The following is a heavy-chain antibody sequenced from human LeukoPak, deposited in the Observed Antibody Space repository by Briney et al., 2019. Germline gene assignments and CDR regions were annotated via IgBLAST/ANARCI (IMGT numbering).Heavy chain of an antibody. J-gene: IGHJ4*02. D-gene: IGHD6-19*01. CDR1: GFTFSTYA. CDR2: IGGGGPTT. Sequence: GGSLRLSCAASGFTFSTYAMNWVRQAPAKGLEWVSTIGGGGPTTDYADSVKDRFTISKDNSKNTLYLQMNSLRAEDTAVYFCARGFLGGTDQYFDSWGQGTLVTVSS. V-gene: IGHV3-23*01. CDR3: ARGFLGGTDQYFDS.